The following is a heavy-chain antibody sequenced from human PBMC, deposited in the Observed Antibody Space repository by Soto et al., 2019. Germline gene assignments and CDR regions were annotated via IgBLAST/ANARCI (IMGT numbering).Heavy chain of an antibody. CDR3: ARLGGQRLHIDY. Sequence: QLQLQESGPGLVKPSETLSLTCTVSGGSISSSTYYWGWIRQPPGKGLEWIGSIYNSGSNYYNPSLKSRVTITISTTNSQYYLKLTCLTSADEDVYYCARLGGQRLHIDYWGQGTLVTV. D-gene: IGHD6-25*01. CDR2: IYNSGSN. V-gene: IGHV4-39*01. CDR1: GGSISSSTYY. J-gene: IGHJ4*02.